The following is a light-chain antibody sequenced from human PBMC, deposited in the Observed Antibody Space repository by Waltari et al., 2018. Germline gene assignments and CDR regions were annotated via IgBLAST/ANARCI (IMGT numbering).Light chain of an antibody. J-gene: IGKJ4*01. CDR3: QQRANWPPLT. CDR2: HAS. V-gene: IGKV3-11*01. Sequence: EIFLTQSPATLSSAPGERATLSCRASQSVSTFLAWYQQKPGQAPRLLIYHASTRATGVPARFSGSGSGTDFTLTISSLEPEDFGVYYCQQRANWPPLTFGGGTKVEI. CDR1: QSVSTF.